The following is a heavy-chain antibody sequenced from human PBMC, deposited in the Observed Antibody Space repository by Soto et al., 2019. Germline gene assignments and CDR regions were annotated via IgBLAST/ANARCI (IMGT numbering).Heavy chain of an antibody. CDR3: ARDPYSGSSYSDY. Sequence: ASVKVSCKASGGTFSSYAISWVRQAPGQGLEWMGGIIPIFGTANYAQKFQGRVTITADKSTSTAYMELSSLRSEDTAVYYCARDPYSGSSYSDYWGQGTLVTVSS. CDR1: GGTFSSYA. CDR2: IIPIFGTA. D-gene: IGHD1-26*01. V-gene: IGHV1-69*06. J-gene: IGHJ4*02.